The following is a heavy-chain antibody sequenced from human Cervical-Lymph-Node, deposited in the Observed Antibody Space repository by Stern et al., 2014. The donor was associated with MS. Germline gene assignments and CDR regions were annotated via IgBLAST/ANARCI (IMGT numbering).Heavy chain of an antibody. J-gene: IGHJ4*02. Sequence: QVQLQESGPGLVKPSGTLSLTCTVSGASISNTNWWSWVRQPPGKGLEWIGEISPSGTTNYNPSLMRRVTISADKSKNQLSLNLISVTAADTAVYYCAREMWIDSSGYDYWGQGTLVTVSS. CDR2: ISPSGTT. D-gene: IGHD3-22*01. CDR3: AREMWIDSSGYDY. V-gene: IGHV4-4*02. CDR1: GASISNTNW.